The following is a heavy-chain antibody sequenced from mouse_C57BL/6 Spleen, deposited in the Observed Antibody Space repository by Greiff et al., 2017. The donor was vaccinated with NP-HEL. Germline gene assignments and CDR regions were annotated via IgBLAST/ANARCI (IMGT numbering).Heavy chain of an antibody. CDR1: GYTFTSYW. Sequence: VQLQQSGTDLVKPGASVKLSCKASGYTFTSYWMHWVKQRPGQGLEWIGNINPSNGGTNYNEKFKSKATLTVDKSSSTAYMQLSSLTSDDSAVYYCARGRYGLGRSYWYFDVWGTGTTVTVSS. D-gene: IGHD4-1*01. CDR2: INPSNGGT. J-gene: IGHJ1*03. CDR3: ARGRYGLGRSYWYFDV. V-gene: IGHV1-53*01.